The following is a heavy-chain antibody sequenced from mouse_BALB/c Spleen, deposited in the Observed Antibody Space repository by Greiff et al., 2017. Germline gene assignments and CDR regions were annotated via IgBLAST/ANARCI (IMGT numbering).Heavy chain of an antibody. CDR1: GFTFSSFG. D-gene: IGHD1-1*01. CDR3: ARGGTVFAY. J-gene: IGHJ3*01. V-gene: IGHV5-17*02. CDR2: ISSGSSTI. Sequence: EVKLMESGGGLVQPGGSRKLSCAASGFTFSSFGMHWVRQAPAKGLEWVAYISSGSSTIYYADTVKGRFTISRDNPKNTLFLQMTSLRSEDTAMYYCARGGTVFAYWGQGTLVTVSA.